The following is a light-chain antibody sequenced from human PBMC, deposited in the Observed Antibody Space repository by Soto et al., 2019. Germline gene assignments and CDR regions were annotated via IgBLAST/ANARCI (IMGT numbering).Light chain of an antibody. V-gene: IGLV1-47*01. J-gene: IGLJ2*01. CDR2: RAD. CDR3: AAWDDTLSGLV. Sequence: QSVLTQPPSASGAPGQTVTISCSGRSSNIGSNYVYWYQQLPETAPRLLLYRADQRPSGIPDRFSGSKSGTSASLAISGRRSDDEADYYCAAWDDTLSGLVFGGGTKLTVL. CDR1: SSNIGSNY.